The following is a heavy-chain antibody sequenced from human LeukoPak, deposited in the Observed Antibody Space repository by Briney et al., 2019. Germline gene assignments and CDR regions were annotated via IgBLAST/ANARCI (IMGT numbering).Heavy chain of an antibody. D-gene: IGHD4-17*01. Sequence: PWESLKISCKGSGYTFSSSWIGWVRQMPGKGLEWMGIIYPGDSDTRYSTSFQGQVTISADKSINTAYLQWSSLKATDTGIYYCARQYGRPFDYWGQGTLVTVSS. CDR2: IYPGDSDT. CDR3: ARQYGRPFDY. V-gene: IGHV5-51*01. CDR1: GYTFSSSW. J-gene: IGHJ4*02.